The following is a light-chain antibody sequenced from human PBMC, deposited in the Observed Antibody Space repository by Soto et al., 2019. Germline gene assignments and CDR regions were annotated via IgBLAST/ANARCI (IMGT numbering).Light chain of an antibody. Sequence: DIQMTQSPSSLSASVGDRVTITCRASQGIANYLAWFQQKPGEVPKLLIYAASVLHSGVPSRFSGSGSGTDYTLTISSLQPEDVATYYCQKYSGAPWTFGQGTMVEIK. CDR2: AAS. CDR3: QKYSGAPWT. V-gene: IGKV1-27*01. J-gene: IGKJ1*01. CDR1: QGIANY.